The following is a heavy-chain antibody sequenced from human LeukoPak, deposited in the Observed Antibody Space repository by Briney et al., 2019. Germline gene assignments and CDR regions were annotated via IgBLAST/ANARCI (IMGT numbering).Heavy chain of an antibody. CDR2: INPNSGGT. Sequence: GASVTVSCKASGYTFTDYYMHWVRQAPGQGLEWMGWINPNSGGTNYAQSFQGRVTMTRDTSISTAYMELSRLRSDDTAVYYCARQDYYDSTGLDYWGQGTLVTVSS. CDR1: GYTFTDYY. D-gene: IGHD3-22*01. J-gene: IGHJ4*02. CDR3: ARQDYYDSTGLDY. V-gene: IGHV1-2*02.